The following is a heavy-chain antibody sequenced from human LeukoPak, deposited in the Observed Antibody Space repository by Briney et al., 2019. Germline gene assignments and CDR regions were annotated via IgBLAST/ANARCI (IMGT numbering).Heavy chain of an antibody. J-gene: IGHJ3*02. Sequence: ASAKVSCKASGYTITAYYMHWVRQAPGQGLEWMGWINPNSGGTNYAQKFQGRVTMTRDTSISTAYMELSRLRSDDTAVYYCARDYYDSSGFGAFDIWGQGTMVTVSS. D-gene: IGHD3-22*01. CDR1: GYTITAYY. V-gene: IGHV1-2*02. CDR3: ARDYYDSSGFGAFDI. CDR2: INPNSGGT.